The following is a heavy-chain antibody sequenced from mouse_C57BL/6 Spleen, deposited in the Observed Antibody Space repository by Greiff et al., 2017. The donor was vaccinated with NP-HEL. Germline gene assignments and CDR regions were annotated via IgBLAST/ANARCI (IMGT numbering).Heavy chain of an antibody. CDR3: ARLSNYYGSSLAY. CDR2: IDPSDSYT. Sequence: KESCKASGYTFTSYWMHWVKQRPGQGLEWIGEIDPSDSYTNYNQKFKGKSTLTVDKSSSTAYMQLSSLTSEDSAVYYCARLSNYYGSSLAYWGQGTLVTVSA. D-gene: IGHD1-1*01. J-gene: IGHJ3*01. V-gene: IGHV1-69*01. CDR1: GYTFTSYW.